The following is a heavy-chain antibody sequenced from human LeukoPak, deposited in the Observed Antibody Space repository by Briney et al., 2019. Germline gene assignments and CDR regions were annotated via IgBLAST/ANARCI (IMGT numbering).Heavy chain of an antibody. CDR1: GDSISSSSYY. J-gene: IGHJ4*02. Sequence: SETLSLTCTVSGDSISSSSYYWGWIRQPPGKGLEWIGSIYYSGSTYYNPSLKSRVTISVDTSKNQFSLKLSSVTAADTAVYYCARLGPYYDSSGYSASRVNFDYWGQGTLVTVSS. CDR2: IYYSGST. V-gene: IGHV4-39*01. D-gene: IGHD3-22*01. CDR3: ARLGPYYDSSGYSASRVNFDY.